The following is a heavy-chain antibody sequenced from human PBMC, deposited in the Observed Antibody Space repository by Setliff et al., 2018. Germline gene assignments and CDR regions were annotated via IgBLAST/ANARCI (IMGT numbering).Heavy chain of an antibody. V-gene: IGHV4-39*01. J-gene: IGHJ6*03. CDR2: IFYTGST. CDR1: GGSISSGNYY. CDR3: ARQPYSTTYYYYYYYMDV. D-gene: IGHD6-13*01. Sequence: PSETLSLTCRVSGGSISSGNYYWGWIRQPPGKGLEWMGSIFYTGSTYYSPSLKSRVTMSIDTSKNQFSLNLNSVTAADTAVCYCARQPYSTTYYYYYYYMDVWGKGTTVTVS.